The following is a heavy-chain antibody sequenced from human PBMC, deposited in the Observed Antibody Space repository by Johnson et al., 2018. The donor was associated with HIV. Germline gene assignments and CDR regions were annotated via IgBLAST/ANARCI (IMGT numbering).Heavy chain of an antibody. Sequence: VQLVESGGGLVQPGGSLRLSCDTSGFTFSDYFIDWVRQAPGRGLEWLGRARNEANSYTIEYAASVRGRFSISRDHSKNSVFLQMNSLKTEDTAVYYCARGYGVYATSFDVWGQGTMVTVSS. V-gene: IGHV3-72*01. J-gene: IGHJ3*01. CDR3: ARGYGVYATSFDV. D-gene: IGHD5/OR15-5a*01. CDR2: ARNEANSYTI. CDR1: GFTFSDYF.